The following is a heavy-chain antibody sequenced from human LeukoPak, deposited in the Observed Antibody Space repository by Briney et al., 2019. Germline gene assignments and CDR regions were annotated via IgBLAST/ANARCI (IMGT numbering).Heavy chain of an antibody. V-gene: IGHV4-38-2*01. CDR2: IFHSGST. Sequence: SETLSLTCAVSGYSIGRGFYWGWIGQPPGKGLEWIGSIFHSGSTYYNPSLKSRVTISVDTSKNQFSLKLSSVTAADTALYYCARASGSYGSGSYYYSGMDVWGKGTTVTVSS. D-gene: IGHD3-10*01. J-gene: IGHJ6*04. CDR3: ARASGSYGSGSYYYSGMDV. CDR1: GYSIGRGFY.